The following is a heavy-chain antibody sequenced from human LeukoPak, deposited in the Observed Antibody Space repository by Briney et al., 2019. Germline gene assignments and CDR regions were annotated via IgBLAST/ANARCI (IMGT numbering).Heavy chain of an antibody. CDR2: LYSGGTT. V-gene: IGHV3-53*01. J-gene: IGHJ4*02. D-gene: IGHD1-26*01. CDR1: GFSVSSYY. Sequence: GGSLRLSCAASGFSVSSYYVSWVRQAPGKGLEWVSALYSGGTTYYADSVKGRFTISRDNSKNTLYLQMNSLRVEDTAVYYCARQVGAITLFEHWGQGTLVTVSS. CDR3: ARQVGAITLFEH.